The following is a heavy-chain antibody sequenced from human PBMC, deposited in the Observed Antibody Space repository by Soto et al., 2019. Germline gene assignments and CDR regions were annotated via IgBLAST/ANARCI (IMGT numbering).Heavy chain of an antibody. CDR1: GFTFSSYD. V-gene: IGHV3-13*01. CDR3: ARGWLATGGSLSYMDV. Sequence: VQLVESGGGLIQPGGSLRLSCAASGFTFSSYDMHWVRQATGKGLEWVSAIGTAGDTYYPGSVKGRFTISSENAKNSFSLQMNSLRAGDTALYYCARGWLATGGSLSYMDVWGKGTTVTVSS. J-gene: IGHJ6*03. D-gene: IGHD6-13*01. CDR2: IGTAGDT.